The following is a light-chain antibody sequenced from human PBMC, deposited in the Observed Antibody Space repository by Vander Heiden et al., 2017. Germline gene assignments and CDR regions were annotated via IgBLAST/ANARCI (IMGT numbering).Light chain of an antibody. Sequence: DIQTTQSPSSLSASVGDRVTITCRASQSISGYLNWYQQKPGKAPKLLIYAASSLQSGVPSRFSGSGSGTDFTLTISSLQPEDFATYYCQQSYSTPRTFGQGTKVEIK. V-gene: IGKV1-39*01. CDR3: QQSYSTPRT. J-gene: IGKJ1*01. CDR2: AAS. CDR1: QSISGY.